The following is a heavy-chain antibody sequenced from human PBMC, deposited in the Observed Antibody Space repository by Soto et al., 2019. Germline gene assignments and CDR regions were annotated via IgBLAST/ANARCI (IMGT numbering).Heavy chain of an antibody. Sequence: GGSLRLSCEVSGFTLTSYGMNWVRQAPDKGLEWVSTIGRGGDTYYADSVKGRFTISRDNSKNTLFLQMNSLRAEDTALYFCAKDGTATGIHYYAMDVWGQGTTVTVSS. V-gene: IGHV3-23*01. J-gene: IGHJ6*02. CDR3: AKDGTATGIHYYAMDV. CDR2: IGRGGDT. CDR1: GFTLTSYG. D-gene: IGHD1-1*01.